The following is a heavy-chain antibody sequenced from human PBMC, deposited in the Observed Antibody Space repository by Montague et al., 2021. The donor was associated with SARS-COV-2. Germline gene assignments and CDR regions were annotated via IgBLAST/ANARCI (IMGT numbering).Heavy chain of an antibody. J-gene: IGHJ4*02. V-gene: IGHV3-21*01. D-gene: IGHD4-17*01. Sequence: SHSLSFSVSGFTFSSYSMNWVRQAPGEGLEWVSSISSSSSYIYYADSVKGRFTISRDTAKNSLYLQMNSLRAEDTAVYYCARAPDYGDAAGYWGQGTLVTVSA. CDR1: GFTFSSYS. CDR3: ARAPDYGDAAGY. CDR2: ISSSSSYI.